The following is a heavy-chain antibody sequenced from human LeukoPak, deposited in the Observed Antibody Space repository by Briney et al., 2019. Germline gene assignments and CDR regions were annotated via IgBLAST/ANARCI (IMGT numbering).Heavy chain of an antibody. CDR2: IYPSGST. CDR1: GGSISSGSYY. V-gene: IGHV4-61*02. Sequence: SETLSLTCTVSGGSISSGSYYWSWIRQPAGKGLEWIGRIYPSGSTNYNPSLKSRVTISVDTSKNQFSLKLSSVTAADTAVYYCARRHCDILTGYYYFDYWGQGTLVTVSS. J-gene: IGHJ4*02. CDR3: ARRHCDILTGYYYFDY. D-gene: IGHD3-9*01.